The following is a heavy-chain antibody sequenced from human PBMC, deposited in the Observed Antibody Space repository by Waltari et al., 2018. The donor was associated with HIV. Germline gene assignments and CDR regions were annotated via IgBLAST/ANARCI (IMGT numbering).Heavy chain of an antibody. Sequence: QVQLIQSGAEVKKPGAAVKVSCKASGYTFSEDYMFWVRQAPGQGPEWMGWINPDSGATNYAQKFQGRVTMTRDSPISTAYMELSSLGSDDTAMYYCARAYSDILSEAGGYWGQGTLVTVST. CDR1: GYTFSEDY. D-gene: IGHD3-9*01. J-gene: IGHJ4*02. V-gene: IGHV1-2*02. CDR3: ARAYSDILSEAGGY. CDR2: INPDSGAT.